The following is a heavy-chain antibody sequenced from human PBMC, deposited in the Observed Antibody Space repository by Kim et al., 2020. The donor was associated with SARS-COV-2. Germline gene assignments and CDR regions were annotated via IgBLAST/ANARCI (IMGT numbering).Heavy chain of an antibody. CDR2: INHSGST. J-gene: IGHJ6*02. CDR1: GGSFSGYY. D-gene: IGHD2-2*02. V-gene: IGHV4-34*01. Sequence: SETLSLTCAVYGGSFSGYYWSWIRQPPGTGLAWIGEINHSGSTNYNPSLKSRVTISVDTSKNQFSLKLSSVTAADTAVYYCARVLGDIVVVPAAISWVMDVWGQGTTVTVSS. CDR3: ARVLGDIVVVPAAISWVMDV.